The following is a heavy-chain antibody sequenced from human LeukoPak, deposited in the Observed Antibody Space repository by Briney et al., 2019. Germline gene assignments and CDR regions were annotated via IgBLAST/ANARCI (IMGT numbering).Heavy chain of an antibody. CDR1: GGSISSGSYY. CDR2: IYTSGST. Sequence: SETLSLTCTVSGGSISSGSYYWSWIRQPAGEGLEWIGCIYTSGSTNYNPSLKTRVTISVDTSKNQFSLKLSSVTAADTAVYYCARLFDYWCQGPLVTVSS. D-gene: IGHD3-10*02. V-gene: IGHV4-61*02. J-gene: IGHJ4*02. CDR3: ARLFDY.